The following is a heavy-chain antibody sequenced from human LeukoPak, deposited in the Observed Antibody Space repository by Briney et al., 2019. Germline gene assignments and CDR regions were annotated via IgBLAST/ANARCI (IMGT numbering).Heavy chain of an antibody. CDR1: GFTFSSYS. CDR2: ISSSSSYI. CDR3: ARAEYSSGWYYFDY. D-gene: IGHD6-19*01. Sequence: GGSLRLSCAVSGFTFSSYSMNWVRQAPGKGLEWVSSISSSSSYIYYADSVKGRFTISRDNAKNSLYLQMNSLRAEDTAVYYCARAEYSSGWYYFDYWGQGTLVTVSS. V-gene: IGHV3-21*01. J-gene: IGHJ4*02.